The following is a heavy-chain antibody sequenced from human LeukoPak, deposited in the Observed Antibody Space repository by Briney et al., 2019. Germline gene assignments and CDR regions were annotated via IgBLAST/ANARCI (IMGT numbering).Heavy chain of an antibody. CDR2: IYYSGGA. D-gene: IGHD5-12*01. CDR3: ARQGVATIDY. V-gene: IGHV4-59*08. J-gene: IGHJ4*02. Sequence: SETLSLTCTVSGGSISSYYWSWIRQPPGKGLEWIGYIYYSGGATYNPSLKSRVTISVDTSKNQFSLKLSSVTAADTAVYYCARQGVATIDYWGQGTLVTVSS. CDR1: GGSISSYY.